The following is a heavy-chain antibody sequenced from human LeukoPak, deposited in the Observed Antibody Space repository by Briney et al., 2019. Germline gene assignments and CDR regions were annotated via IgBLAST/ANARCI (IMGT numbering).Heavy chain of an antibody. CDR3: MRDGPSWGLL. J-gene: IGHJ4*02. CDR2: IYTSGST. Sequence: SQTLSLTCTVSGGSISSGSYYWSWIRQPAGKGLEWIGRIYTSGSTNYNPSLKSRVTISVDTSKNQFSLKLTYVTAADTAMYYCMRDGPSWGLLWGLGTLVTVSS. CDR1: GGSISSGSYY. D-gene: IGHD3-16*01. V-gene: IGHV4-61*02.